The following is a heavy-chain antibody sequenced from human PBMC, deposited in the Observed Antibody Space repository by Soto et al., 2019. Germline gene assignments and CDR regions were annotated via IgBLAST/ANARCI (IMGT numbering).Heavy chain of an antibody. J-gene: IGHJ6*02. V-gene: IGHV1-2*04. CDR2: INPNSGGT. CDR3: ARDEWLVSGMDV. Sequence: EASVKVSCKASGYTFTGYYIHWVRQAPGQGLEWMGWINPNSGGTNYAQKFQGWVTMTKDTSISTAYMELSRLRSDDTAVYYCARDEWLVSGMDVWGQGTTVTVSS. CDR1: GYTFTGYY. D-gene: IGHD6-19*01.